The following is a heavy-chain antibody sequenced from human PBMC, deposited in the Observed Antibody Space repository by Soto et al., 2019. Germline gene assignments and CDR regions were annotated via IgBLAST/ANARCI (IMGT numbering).Heavy chain of an antibody. D-gene: IGHD3-9*01. Sequence: QVQLVQSGAEVKKPGSSVKVSCKASGGTFSSYAISWVRQAPGQGLEWMGGIIPIFGTANYAQKFQGRVTITADESTSXXYXERXSLRSEDTAVYYCARERKYYDILTGDYYYYYGMDVWGQGTTVTVSS. V-gene: IGHV1-69*12. CDR3: ARERKYYDILTGDYYYYYGMDV. CDR2: IIPIFGTA. CDR1: GGTFSSYA. J-gene: IGHJ6*02.